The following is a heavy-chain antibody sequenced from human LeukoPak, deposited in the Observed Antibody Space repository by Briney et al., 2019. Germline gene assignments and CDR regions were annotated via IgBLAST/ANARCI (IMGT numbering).Heavy chain of an antibody. CDR1: GFTFSSYA. V-gene: IGHV3-30-3*01. J-gene: IGHJ3*02. CDR3: AKDRFYYDILTGLDAFDI. CDR2: ISYDGSNK. Sequence: GGSLRLSCAASGFTFSSYAMHWVRQAPGKGLEWVAVISYDGSNKYYADSVKGRFTISRDNSKNTLYLQMNSLRAEDTAVYYCAKDRFYYDILTGLDAFDIWGQGTMVTVSS. D-gene: IGHD3-9*01.